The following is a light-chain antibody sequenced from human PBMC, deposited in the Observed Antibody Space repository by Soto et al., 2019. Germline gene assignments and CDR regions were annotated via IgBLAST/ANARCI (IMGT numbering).Light chain of an antibody. CDR2: KDL. J-gene: IGLJ3*02. Sequence: QSVLTQPPSASGTPGQRVTISCSGGNSNIGNRPVHWFQQLPGTAPKLLIYKDLQRPSGVPDRFSGSKSGTSASLAISGLRSDDAADYYCLTWDDSLRGWVFGGGTQRIVL. V-gene: IGLV1-47*01. CDR3: LTWDDSLRGWV. CDR1: NSNIGNRP.